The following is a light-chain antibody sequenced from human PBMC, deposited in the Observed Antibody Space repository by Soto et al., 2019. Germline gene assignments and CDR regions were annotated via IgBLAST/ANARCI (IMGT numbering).Light chain of an antibody. V-gene: IGLV2-14*01. CDR2: EVT. CDR1: SSDVGGYDY. CDR3: QIWDGTLQHVI. Sequence: QSALTQPASVSGSPGQSITISCTGTSSDVGGYDYVSWYQQHPGKAPKFMIYEVTNWPSGVSHRFSGSKSGNTASLTISGLQAEDEADYYCQIWDGTLQHVIFGGGTKLTVL. J-gene: IGLJ2*01.